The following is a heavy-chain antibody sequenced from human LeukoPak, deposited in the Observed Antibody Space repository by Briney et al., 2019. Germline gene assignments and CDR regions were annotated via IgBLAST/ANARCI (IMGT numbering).Heavy chain of an antibody. CDR3: ARIRTYYDSSGYYYGGDY. D-gene: IGHD3-22*01. CDR1: GYTFTSYG. V-gene: IGHV1-18*01. J-gene: IGHJ4*02. CDR2: ISAYNGNT. Sequence: ASVKVSCKASGYTFTSYGISWVRQAPGQGLEWMGWISAYNGNTNYAQKLQGRVTMTTDTSTSTAYMELRSPRSDDTAVYYCARIRTYYDSSGYYYGGDYWGQGTLVTVSS.